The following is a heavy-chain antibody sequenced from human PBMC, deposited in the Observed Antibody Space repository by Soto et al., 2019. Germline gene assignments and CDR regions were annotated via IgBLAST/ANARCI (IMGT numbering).Heavy chain of an antibody. J-gene: IGHJ4*02. V-gene: IGHV3-21*01. CDR2: ISSSSSYI. D-gene: IGHD3-10*01. CDR1: GLTFSSYS. Sequence: GGSLRLSCAASGLTFSSYSMNWVRQAPGKGLEWVSSISSSSSYIYYADSVKGRFTIARYNAKNSLYLQMNSLRAEDTAVYYCAKAANYDSESYPRPFDYWGQGTLVTVSS. CDR3: AKAANYDSESYPRPFDY.